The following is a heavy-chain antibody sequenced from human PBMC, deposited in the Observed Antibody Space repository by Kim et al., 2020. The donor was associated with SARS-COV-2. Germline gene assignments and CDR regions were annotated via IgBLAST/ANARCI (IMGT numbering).Heavy chain of an antibody. CDR3: TRDVLRYFDWLFQGDYYYYMDV. CDR1: GFTFGDYA. J-gene: IGHJ6*03. V-gene: IGHV3-49*04. CDR2: IRSKAYGGTT. D-gene: IGHD3-9*01. Sequence: GGSLRLSCTASGFTFGDYAMSWVRQAPGKGLEWVGFIRSKAYGGTTEYAASVKGRFTISRDDSKSIAYLQMNSLKTEDTAVYYCTRDVLRYFDWLFQGDYYYYMDVWSKGTTVTVSS.